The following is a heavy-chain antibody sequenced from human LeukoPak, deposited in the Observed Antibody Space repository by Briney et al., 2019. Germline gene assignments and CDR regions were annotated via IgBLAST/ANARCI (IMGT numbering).Heavy chain of an antibody. CDR1: GDTFTNYE. V-gene: IGHV1-8*01. Sequence: ASVKVSCKASGDTFTNYESNWVRQAPGQGLEWMGWMNPKSGKTGYGQKFQGRVTMTRNTSITTAYMELSSLRPEDTAVYFCARVNDYGDYDPDYWGQGTLVTVSS. CDR3: ARVNDYGDYDPDY. CDR2: MNPKSGKT. J-gene: IGHJ4*02. D-gene: IGHD4-17*01.